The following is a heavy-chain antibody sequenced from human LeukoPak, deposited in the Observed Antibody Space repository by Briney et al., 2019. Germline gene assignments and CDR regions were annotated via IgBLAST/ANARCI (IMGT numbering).Heavy chain of an antibody. CDR2: INHSGST. J-gene: IGHJ5*02. Sequence: SETLSLTCAVYGGSFSGYYWSWIRQPPGKGLEWIGEINHSGSTNYNPSLKSRVTISVDTSKNQFSLKLSSVTAADTAVYYCARDLRYSGYDLFDPWGQGTLVTVSS. V-gene: IGHV4-34*01. CDR3: ARDLRYSGYDLFDP. D-gene: IGHD5-12*01. CDR1: GGSFSGYY.